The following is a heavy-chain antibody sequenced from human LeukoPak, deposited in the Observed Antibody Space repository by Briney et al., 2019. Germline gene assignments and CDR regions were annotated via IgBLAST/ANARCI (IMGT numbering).Heavy chain of an antibody. D-gene: IGHD4-17*01. J-gene: IGHJ4*02. CDR3: ARGIESYGDYGY. V-gene: IGHV4-59*01. CDR1: GGSISGSY. Sequence: SETLSLTCTVSGGSISGSYWSRIRQPPGKGLEWIAYMYNSGSTNYNPSLKSRVTISIDTSKNQFSLKLSSLTAADTAIYYCARGIESYGDYGYWGPGILVTVSS. CDR2: MYNSGST.